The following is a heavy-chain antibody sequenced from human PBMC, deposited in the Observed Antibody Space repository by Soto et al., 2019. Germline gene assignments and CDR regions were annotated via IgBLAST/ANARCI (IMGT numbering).Heavy chain of an antibody. J-gene: IGHJ5*02. CDR1: GFTFSSYG. V-gene: IGHV3-33*01. CDR2: IWYDGSNK. D-gene: IGHD6-13*01. Sequence: QVQLVESGGGVVQPGRSLRLSCAASGFTFSSYGMHWVRQAPGKGLEWVAVIWYDGSNKYYADSVKGRFTISRDNSKNTLYLQMNSLRAEDTAVYYCATDSSSWYEDWFDPWGQGTLVTVSS. CDR3: ATDSSSWYEDWFDP.